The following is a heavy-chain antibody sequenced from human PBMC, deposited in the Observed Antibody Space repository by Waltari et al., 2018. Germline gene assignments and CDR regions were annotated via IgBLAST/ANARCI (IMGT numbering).Heavy chain of an antibody. Sequence: QVQLVESGGGVVQPGRSLRLSCAASGFDFSTYGMHWVRQAPGEGLEWVAVIWYDGSVKYYADSVKGRFTISRDNSKNTLYLQMNSLRAEDTALYYCARASGPFDYWCQGTLVTVSS. CDR3: ARASGPFDY. V-gene: IGHV3-33*01. CDR2: IWYDGSVK. CDR1: GFDFSTYG. J-gene: IGHJ4*02. D-gene: IGHD2-8*02.